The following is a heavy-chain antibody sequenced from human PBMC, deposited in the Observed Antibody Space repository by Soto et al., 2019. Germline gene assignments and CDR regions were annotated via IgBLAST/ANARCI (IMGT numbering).Heavy chain of an antibody. V-gene: IGHV4-30-4*01. CDR1: GVSISSGDYY. CDR3: ARVLEGYSGYDYYYFDY. Sequence: SETLSLTCTVSGVSISSGDYYWSWIRQPPGKGLEWIGYIYYSGSTYYNPSLKSRVTISVDTSKNQFSLKLSSVTAADTAVYYCARVLEGYSGYDYYYFDYWGQGTLVTVSS. D-gene: IGHD5-12*01. CDR2: IYYSGST. J-gene: IGHJ4*02.